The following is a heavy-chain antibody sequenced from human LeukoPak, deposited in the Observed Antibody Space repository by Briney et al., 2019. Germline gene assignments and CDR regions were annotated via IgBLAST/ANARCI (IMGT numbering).Heavy chain of an antibody. Sequence: GGSLRLTCAASGFTFSSYWMSWVRQAPGKGLEWGANIKQDGSEKYYVDSVKGRFTISKDNAKNSLYLQMNSLRAEDTAVYYCARDLQYCSGGSCYSKGPKDYWGQGTLVTVSS. D-gene: IGHD2-15*01. CDR2: IKQDGSEK. J-gene: IGHJ4*02. V-gene: IGHV3-7*01. CDR1: GFTFSSYW. CDR3: ARDLQYCSGGSCYSKGPKDY.